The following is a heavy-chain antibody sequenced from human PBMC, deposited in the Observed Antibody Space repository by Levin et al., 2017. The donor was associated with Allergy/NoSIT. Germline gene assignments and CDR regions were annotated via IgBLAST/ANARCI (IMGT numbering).Heavy chain of an antibody. CDR3: AKETGTGSPTQPDY. J-gene: IGHJ4*02. CDR1: FFPFLLSS. D-gene: IGHD1-26*01. V-gene: IGHV3-23*01. CDR2: INVSGSRR. Sequence: GGSLLLSFSSSFFPFLLSSLLFFLPSPFPFLSFVSTINVSGSRRYYADSVKGRFTISRDNSKNTLYLQMNSLRAEDTALYYCAKETGTGSPTQPDYWGQGTLVTVSS.